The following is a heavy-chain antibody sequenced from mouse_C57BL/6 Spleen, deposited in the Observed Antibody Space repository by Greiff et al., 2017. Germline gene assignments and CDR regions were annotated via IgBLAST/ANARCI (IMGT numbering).Heavy chain of an antibody. CDR3: ARDQGDPAWFAY. D-gene: IGHD3-2*02. CDR1: GFTFSSYA. CDR2: ISDGGSYT. Sequence: EVKLMESGGGLVKPGGSLKLSCAASGFTFSSYAMSWVRHTPEKRLEWVATISDGGSYTYYPDNVKGRFTISRDNAKNNLYLQMSHLKSEDTAMYYCARDQGDPAWFAYWGQGTLVTVSA. J-gene: IGHJ3*01. V-gene: IGHV5-4*01.